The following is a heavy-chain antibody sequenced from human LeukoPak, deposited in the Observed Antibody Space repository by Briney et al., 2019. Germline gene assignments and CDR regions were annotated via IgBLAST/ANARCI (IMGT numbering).Heavy chain of an antibody. CDR1: GGSISSYY. D-gene: IGHD1-26*01. CDR3: ARRDLEGIVDAFDI. V-gene: IGHV4-59*08. Sequence: SETLSLTCTVSGGSISSYYWSWIRQPPGKGLEWIGYIYYSGSTNYNPSLKSRVTISVDTSKNQFSLKLSSVTAADTAVYYCARRDLEGIVDAFDIWGKGTMVTVSS. CDR2: IYYSGST. J-gene: IGHJ3*02.